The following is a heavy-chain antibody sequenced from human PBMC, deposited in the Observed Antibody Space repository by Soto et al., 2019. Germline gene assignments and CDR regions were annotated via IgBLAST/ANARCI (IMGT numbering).Heavy chain of an antibody. CDR1: GFTFDDYA. CDR2: ISGSSGSI. V-gene: IGHV3-9*01. CDR3: AKDRGLVLSFYFAY. J-gene: IGHJ4*02. D-gene: IGHD6-19*01. Sequence: EVQLVESGGGLVQPGRSLRLSCAASGFTFDDYAMHWVRQAPGKGLEWVSGISGSSGSIGYADSVKGRFTISRDNAKNSLYLQMNRLRAEDTALYFCAKDRGLVLSFYFAYWGQGTLVTVSS.